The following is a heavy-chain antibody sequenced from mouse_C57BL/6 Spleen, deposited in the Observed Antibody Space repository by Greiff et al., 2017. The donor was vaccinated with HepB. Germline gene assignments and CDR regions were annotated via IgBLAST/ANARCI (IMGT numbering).Heavy chain of an antibody. D-gene: IGHD2-4*01. Sequence: VQLQQSGTELVKPGASVKLSCKASGYTFTSYWMHWVKQRPGQGLEWIGNINPSNGGTNYNEKFKSKDTLTVDKSSSTAYMQLSSLTSEDSVVYYCARAGYYDYDDYFDYWGQGTTLTVSS. CDR2: INPSNGGT. J-gene: IGHJ2*01. CDR1: GYTFTSYW. CDR3: ARAGYYDYDDYFDY. V-gene: IGHV1-53*01.